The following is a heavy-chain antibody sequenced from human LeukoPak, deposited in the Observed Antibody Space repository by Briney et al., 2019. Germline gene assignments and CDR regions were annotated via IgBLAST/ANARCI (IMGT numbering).Heavy chain of an antibody. CDR1: GVTFSDHY. J-gene: IGHJ6*04. V-gene: IGHV3-72*01. Sequence: PGGSLRLSCAVSGVTFSDHYIDWVRQAPGKGLEWVGRSGNKANSYTTEYAASVKGRFTVSRDDSKNSLYLQMNSLRAEDTAVYYCAELGITMIGGVWGKGTTVTISS. CDR3: AELGITMIGGV. D-gene: IGHD3-10*02. CDR2: SGNKANSYTT.